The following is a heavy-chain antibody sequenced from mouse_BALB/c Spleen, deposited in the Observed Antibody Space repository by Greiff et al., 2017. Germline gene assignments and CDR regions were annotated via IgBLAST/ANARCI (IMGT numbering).Heavy chain of an antibody. CDR1: GYTFTSYV. D-gene: IGHD2-1*01. V-gene: IGHV1-14*01. J-gene: IGHJ2*01. CDR3: ARGYGKNFDY. Sequence: LVESGPELVKPGASVKMSCKASGYTFTSYVMHWVKQKPGQGLEWIGYINPYNDGTKYNEKFKGKATLTSDKSSSTAYMELSSLTSEDSAVYYCARGYGKNFDYWGQGTTLTVSS. CDR2: INPYNDGT.